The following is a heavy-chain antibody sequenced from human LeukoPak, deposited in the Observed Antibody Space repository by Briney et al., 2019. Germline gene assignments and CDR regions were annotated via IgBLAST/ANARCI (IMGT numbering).Heavy chain of an antibody. J-gene: IGHJ3*02. V-gene: IGHV3-74*01. CDR3: LRGAFDS. Sequence: GGSLRPFCAASGFTFSSDCMHWVRQAPGKGLVWVSRINNDGGTTNYADSVKGRFTISRDNAKNTLYLQMNSLRAEDTAVYYCLRGAFDSWGQRKMVTVSS. CDR1: GFTFSSDC. CDR2: INNDGGTT.